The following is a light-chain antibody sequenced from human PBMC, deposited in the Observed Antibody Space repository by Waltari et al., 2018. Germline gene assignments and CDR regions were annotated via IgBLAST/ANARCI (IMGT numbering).Light chain of an antibody. CDR2: DAD. CDR1: QDIGAS. J-gene: IGKJ1*01. V-gene: IGKV1-33*01. Sequence: DIHLTQSPSSLSASVGDTVTITCRASQDIGASVNWYQQRPGEAPKLLIFDADSLERGAPYRFSGGGSRTQFTFTITGLQAEDIATYYCQQFGSLPWTFGQGTTVE. CDR3: QQFGSLPWT.